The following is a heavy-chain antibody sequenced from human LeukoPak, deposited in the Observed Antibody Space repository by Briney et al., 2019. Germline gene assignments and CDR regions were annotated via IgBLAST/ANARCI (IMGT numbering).Heavy chain of an antibody. J-gene: IGHJ5*02. CDR2: IYYSGST. CDR1: GASISSYY. V-gene: IGHV4-59*01. D-gene: IGHD1-1*01. Sequence: PSETLSLTCTVPGASISSYYWSWIRQPPGKGLEWIGYIYYSGSTNYNPSLKSRVTISVDTSKNQFSLNLSSVTAADTAVYFCASSGTTRNWFDPWGQGTLVTVSS. CDR3: ASSGTTRNWFDP.